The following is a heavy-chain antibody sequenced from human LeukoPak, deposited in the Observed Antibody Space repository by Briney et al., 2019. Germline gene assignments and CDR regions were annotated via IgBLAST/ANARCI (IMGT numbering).Heavy chain of an antibody. CDR1: GFTFRNYG. J-gene: IGHJ4*02. CDR2: ASYDRSNE. V-gene: IGHV3-30*18. Sequence: GGSLGLSCATSGFTFRNYGMHWVRQAPGKGLEWVAVASYDRSNEYYADSVKGRFTISRDNSKNTLYLQMNSLRPEDTAVYYCAKDGQVGATTYLDYWGQGTLVTVSS. D-gene: IGHD1-26*01. CDR3: AKDGQVGATTYLDY.